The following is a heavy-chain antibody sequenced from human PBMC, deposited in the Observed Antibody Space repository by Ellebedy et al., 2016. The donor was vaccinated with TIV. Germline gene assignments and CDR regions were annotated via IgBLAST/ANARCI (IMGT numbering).Heavy chain of an antibody. V-gene: IGHV3-53*01. CDR1: GFTVSNNY. J-gene: IGHJ4*02. D-gene: IGHD5-12*01. CDR3: ARDGDGVDK. CDR2: IYSGGST. Sequence: PGGSLRLSCAASGFTVSNNYMNWVRQAPGKGLEWVSLIYSGGSTRYADSVKGRFTISRDSSNNTLYIQMNSLRAEDTAVYDCARDGDGVDKWGQGTLVTVSS.